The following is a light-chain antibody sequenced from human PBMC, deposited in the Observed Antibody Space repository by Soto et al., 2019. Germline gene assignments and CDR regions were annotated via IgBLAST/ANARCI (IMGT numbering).Light chain of an antibody. CDR1: SSNIGAGYD. CDR2: NNN. V-gene: IGLV1-40*01. J-gene: IGLJ3*02. CDR3: QSYDNSLPWV. Sequence: QSVLTQPPSVSGAPGQRVTISCTGSSSNIGAGYDVHWYQQVPGTAPKLLIYNNNNRPSGVPDRFSGSKSGTSASLAITGLQAEDEADYYCQSYDNSLPWVFGGGTKLTVL.